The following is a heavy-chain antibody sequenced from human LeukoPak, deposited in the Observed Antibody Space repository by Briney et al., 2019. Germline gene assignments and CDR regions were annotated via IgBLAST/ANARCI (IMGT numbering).Heavy chain of an antibody. CDR2: IYCRGGT. Sequence: GGSLRLSCAASGFTVSSNYMSWVRQAPGKGLEWVSVIYCRGGTYHADSVKGRFTISRDIAKNTLYLQMHSLRPDDTAVYYCARDASGPAYWGQGTLVTVSS. CDR1: GFTVSSNY. J-gene: IGHJ4*02. V-gene: IGHV3-66*01. CDR3: ARDASGPAY. D-gene: IGHD3-16*01.